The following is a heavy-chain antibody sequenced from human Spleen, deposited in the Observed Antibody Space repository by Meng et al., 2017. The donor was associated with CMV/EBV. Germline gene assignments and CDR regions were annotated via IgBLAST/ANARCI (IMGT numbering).Heavy chain of an antibody. CDR3: ATYGTYCSGTTCGDWFDP. CDR2: IYYSGST. Sequence: SRSYQLSWIRQPPGKGLECIGYIYYSGSTYDNPSLRSRVTISLDTSRNHFSLWLASVTAADTAVYYCATYGTYCSGTTCGDWFDPWGQGTLVTVSS. J-gene: IGHJ5*02. V-gene: IGHV4-61*03. D-gene: IGHD2-2*01. CDR1: SRSYQ.